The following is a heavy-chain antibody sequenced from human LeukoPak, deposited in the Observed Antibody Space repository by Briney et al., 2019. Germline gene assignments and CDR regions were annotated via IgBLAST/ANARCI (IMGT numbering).Heavy chain of an antibody. CDR3: ARGFGREYNFAKY. CDR1: GGSVSSGRFY. Sequence: PSETLSLACSVSGGSVSSGRFYWTWIRQPPGKGLEWIGYIYYSGSTNYNPSLKSRVTISVDTSKNQFSLKLSSVTAADTAVYYCARGFGREYNFAKYWGQGTLVTVSS. D-gene: IGHD3-10*01. J-gene: IGHJ4*02. CDR2: IYYSGST. V-gene: IGHV4-61*01.